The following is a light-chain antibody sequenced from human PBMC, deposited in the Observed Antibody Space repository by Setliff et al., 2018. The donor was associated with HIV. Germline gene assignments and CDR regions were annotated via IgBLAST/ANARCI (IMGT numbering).Light chain of an antibody. V-gene: IGLV2-11*01. CDR2: DVT. CDR1: INNIGSYNR. CDR3: CSYAGSYSPFVI. J-gene: IGLJ2*01. Sequence: QSALTQPPSVSGSPGQSIIISCTGTINNIGSYNRVSWYQQRPGTAPKLIIYDVTKRPSGVPDRFSGSKSGNTASLTISGLQAEDEADYYCCSYAGSYSPFVIFGGGTKVTVL.